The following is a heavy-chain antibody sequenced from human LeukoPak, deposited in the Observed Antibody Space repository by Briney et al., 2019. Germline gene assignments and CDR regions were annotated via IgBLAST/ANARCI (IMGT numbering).Heavy chain of an antibody. Sequence: GGSLRLSCAASGFTFSDYTMDWVRQAPGKGLEWISYININSGVTWYADSVKGRFTVSRDTAKSSQYLQMNSLRDEDTAVYYCARDHYYAFDYWGQGTLVTVSS. V-gene: IGHV3-48*02. CDR3: ARDHYYAFDY. CDR1: GFTFSDYT. J-gene: IGHJ4*02. D-gene: IGHD3-3*01. CDR2: ININSGVT.